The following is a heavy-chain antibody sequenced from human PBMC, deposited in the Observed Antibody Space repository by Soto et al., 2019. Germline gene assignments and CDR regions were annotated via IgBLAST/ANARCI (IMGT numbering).Heavy chain of an antibody. Sequence: QVQLQESGPGLVKPSETLSLTCTVSGGSISSYYWSWIRQPPGKGLEWIGYIYYSGSTNYNPSLKSRLTISVDPSKKQFSLTLSSVTAADPAVYYCARGDWYFDLWGRGTLVTVSS. CDR3: ARGDWYFDL. CDR1: GGSISSYY. J-gene: IGHJ2*01. V-gene: IGHV4-59*01. CDR2: IYYSGST.